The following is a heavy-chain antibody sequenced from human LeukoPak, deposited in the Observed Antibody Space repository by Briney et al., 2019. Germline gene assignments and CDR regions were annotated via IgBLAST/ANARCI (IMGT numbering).Heavy chain of an antibody. Sequence: SGPTLVKPTQALTLTCTFSGFSLSTSGVGVGWIRQPPGKALEWLALIYWNDDKRYSPSLKSRLTITKHTSKNQVVLTMTNMDPVDTATYYCAHDDIVATAYGMDVWGQGTTVTVSS. J-gene: IGHJ6*02. CDR2: IYWNDDK. CDR3: AHDDIVATAYGMDV. V-gene: IGHV2-5*01. D-gene: IGHD5-12*01. CDR1: GFSLSTSGVG.